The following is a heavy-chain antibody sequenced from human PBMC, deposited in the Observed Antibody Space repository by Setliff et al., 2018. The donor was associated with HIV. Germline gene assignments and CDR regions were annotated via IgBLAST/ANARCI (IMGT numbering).Heavy chain of an antibody. D-gene: IGHD1-7*01. Sequence: GSLRLSCEVSGFTFSHHAMNWVRQAPGKGLEWVSMISGNGGGRYYADSVKGRFTISRDNSRSTLYLDMNSLRVEDTAIFYCARSTYGNYYHFDSWGQGILVTVSS. J-gene: IGHJ4*02. CDR1: GFTFSHHA. V-gene: IGHV3-23*01. CDR2: ISGNGGGR. CDR3: ARSTYGNYYHFDS.